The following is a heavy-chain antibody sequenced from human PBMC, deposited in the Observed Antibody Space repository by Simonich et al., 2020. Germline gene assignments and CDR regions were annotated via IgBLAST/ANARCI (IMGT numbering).Heavy chain of an antibody. V-gene: IGHV1-8*03. J-gene: IGHJ5*02. CDR3: ARARYCSSTSCYNWFDP. CDR2: MNTNSCKK. D-gene: IGHD2-2*01. Sequence: QVQLVQSGAEVKKPGASVKVSCKASGYTFTSYDINWVRQATGQGLKWMGRMNTNSCKKGYAQKFQGRVTITRNTSISTAYMELSSLRSEDTAVYYCARARYCSSTSCYNWFDPWGQGTLVTVSS. CDR1: GYTFTSYD.